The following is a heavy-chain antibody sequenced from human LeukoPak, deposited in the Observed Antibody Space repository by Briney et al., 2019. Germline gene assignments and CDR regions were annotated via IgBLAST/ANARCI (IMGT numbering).Heavy chain of an antibody. CDR2: ISYTGTT. CDR3: ASPSGGRYRDDVLDI. Sequence: SETLSLTCTVSGGSVTSGSYYWSWIRQPPGKTLEWIGYISYTGTTNYNPSLRSRVTISVDMSMNQIFLKLNSVTAADTAVYHCASPSGGRYRDDVLDIWGQGTMVTVSS. V-gene: IGHV4-61*01. CDR1: GGSVTSGSYY. J-gene: IGHJ3*02. D-gene: IGHD3-10*01.